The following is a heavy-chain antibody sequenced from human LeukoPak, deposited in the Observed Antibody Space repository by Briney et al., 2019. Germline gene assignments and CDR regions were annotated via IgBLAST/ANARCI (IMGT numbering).Heavy chain of an antibody. CDR2: MSGSGYYT. CDR3: AKMEGQRLYDYCMDV. Sequence: GGSLRLSCAASGFAFSNFAMSWVRQAPGKGLEWVSAMSGSGYYTYYVESVKGRCTISRDNSKNTLYLNMNSLKDDDTAVYYCAKMEGQRLYDYCMDVWGRGTTVTVSS. V-gene: IGHV3-23*01. D-gene: IGHD3-3*01. CDR1: GFAFSNFA. J-gene: IGHJ6*03.